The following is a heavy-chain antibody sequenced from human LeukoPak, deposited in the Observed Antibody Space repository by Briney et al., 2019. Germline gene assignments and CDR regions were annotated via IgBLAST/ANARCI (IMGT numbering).Heavy chain of an antibody. D-gene: IGHD2-2*01. CDR2: ISSRSSTI. Sequence: HPGGSLRLPCAASGFTFSTHDLNWVRQAPGKGLEWVSFISSRSSTIYYADSVKGRFTISRDNAKNSLYLQMNSLRAEDTAVYYCAKGDCSSTSCPPVDPWGQGTLVTVSS. V-gene: IGHV3-48*04. CDR3: AKGDCSSTSCPPVDP. J-gene: IGHJ5*02. CDR1: GFTFSTHD.